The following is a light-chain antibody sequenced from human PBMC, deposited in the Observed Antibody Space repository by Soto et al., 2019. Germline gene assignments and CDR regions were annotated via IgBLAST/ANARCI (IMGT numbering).Light chain of an antibody. V-gene: IGKV3-15*01. Sequence: EIVMAQSPATLSVSPGERATLSCRASQSVSSTLAWHQQKPGQAPRLLIYGASTRATGIPARFSGSGSGTEFTLTISSLQSEDFAVYYCQQYIYWPWTFGQGTKVDI. CDR3: QQYIYWPWT. CDR1: QSVSST. J-gene: IGKJ1*01. CDR2: GAS.